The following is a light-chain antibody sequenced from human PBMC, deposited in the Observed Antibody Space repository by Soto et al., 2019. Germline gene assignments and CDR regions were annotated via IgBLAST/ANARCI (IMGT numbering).Light chain of an antibody. CDR2: GNG. CDR3: QSYDSSLSGSGV. V-gene: IGLV1-40*01. Sequence: SVLTQPPSVSGAPGQRVTISCSGTSSSIGAGYEVHWYHQLPGTAPKLVVSGNGNRPSGVPDRFFGSKSGTSASLTIIGLQAEDEADYYCQSYDSSLSGSGVFGGGTKVTVL. CDR1: SSSIGAGYE. J-gene: IGLJ3*02.